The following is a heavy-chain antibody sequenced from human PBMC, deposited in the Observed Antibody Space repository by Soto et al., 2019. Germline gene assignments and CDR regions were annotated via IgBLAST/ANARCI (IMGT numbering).Heavy chain of an antibody. J-gene: IGHJ4*02. CDR2: ISGSGGST. D-gene: IGHD3-10*01. CDR3: AKDPSRSGSYYNPYFDY. V-gene: IGHV3-23*01. Sequence: EVQLLESGGGLVQPGGSLRLSCAASGFTFSSYAMSWVRQAPGKALVWVSAISGSGGSTYYADSVKRRFTISRDNSKNTLYLQMNSVRAEDTAVYYCAKDPSRSGSYYNPYFDYWGQGTLVTVSS. CDR1: GFTFSSYA.